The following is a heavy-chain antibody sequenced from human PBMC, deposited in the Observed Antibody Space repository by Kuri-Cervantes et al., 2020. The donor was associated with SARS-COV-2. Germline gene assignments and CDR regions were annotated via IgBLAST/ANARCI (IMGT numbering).Heavy chain of an antibody. CDR1: GFTFSSYS. Sequence: GESLKISCAVSGFTFSSYSMNWVRQAPGKGLEWVSYINSGSSITYYADSVKGRFTISRDNAKNSLYLQMNSLRAEDTALYYCAKAFYGGNRGGVDYWGQGTLVTVSS. D-gene: IGHD4-23*01. J-gene: IGHJ4*02. CDR3: AKAFYGGNRGGVDY. CDR2: INSGSSIT. V-gene: IGHV3-48*04.